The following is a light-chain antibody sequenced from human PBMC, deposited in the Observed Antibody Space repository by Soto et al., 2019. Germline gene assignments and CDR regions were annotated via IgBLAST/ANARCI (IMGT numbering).Light chain of an antibody. CDR3: QEYNNWT. Sequence: EIVMTQSPATLSMSPGERATLSCRASQSINSNLAWYQQKPGQTPRLLIYGASTRATGIPARFIGSGYGTDFTLTIDSLQSEDLAVYYCQEYNNWTFGQGTKVEIK. V-gene: IGKV3-15*01. CDR1: QSINSN. J-gene: IGKJ1*01. CDR2: GAS.